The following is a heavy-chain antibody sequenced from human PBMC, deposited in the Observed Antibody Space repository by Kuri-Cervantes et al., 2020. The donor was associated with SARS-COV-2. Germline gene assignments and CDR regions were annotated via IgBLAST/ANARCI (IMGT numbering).Heavy chain of an antibody. D-gene: IGHD1-1*01. J-gene: IGHJ3*01. CDR3: VTRGGSEAFDV. CDR2: ISSNGETT. Sequence: GESLKISCSASGFTFNAYSMHWVRQAPGKGLEYVSAISSNGETTYYADSVKGRFIISRDNSKNTLFLQMSGLRAEDTAVYFCVTRGGSEAFDVWGQGTMDTVSS. CDR1: GFTFNAYS. V-gene: IGHV3-64D*06.